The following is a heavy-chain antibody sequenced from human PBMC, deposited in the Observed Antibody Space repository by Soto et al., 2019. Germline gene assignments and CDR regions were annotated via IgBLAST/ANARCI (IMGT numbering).Heavy chain of an antibody. Sequence: PGGSLRLSCAASGFTFSNAWMKWVRQAPGKGLEWVSYISRSSSTIYYADSVKGRFTISRDDAKNSLYLQMNSLRAEDTAVYYCARAPPYYYYYMDVWGKGTTVTVSS. J-gene: IGHJ6*03. V-gene: IGHV3-48*01. CDR2: ISRSSSTI. CDR3: ARAPPYYYYYMDV. CDR1: GFTFSNAW.